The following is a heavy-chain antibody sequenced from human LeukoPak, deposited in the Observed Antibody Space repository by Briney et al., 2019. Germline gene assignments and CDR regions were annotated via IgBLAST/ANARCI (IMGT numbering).Heavy chain of an antibody. CDR3: ARDGEYSYGYGFDY. D-gene: IGHD5-18*01. CDR1: GFSVNNLY. Sequence: GPLRLSCAASGFSVNNLYMSWVRQAPGKGLEWVSVIYSGDRTYYADSVKGRFTISRDTSKNTVYLQMNSLRPEETAVYYCARDGEYSYGYGFDYWGQGTLVTVSS. CDR2: IYSGDRT. J-gene: IGHJ4*02. V-gene: IGHV3-66*01.